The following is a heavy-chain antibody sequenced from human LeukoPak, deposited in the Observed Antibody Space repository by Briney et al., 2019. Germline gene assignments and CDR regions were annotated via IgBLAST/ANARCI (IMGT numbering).Heavy chain of an antibody. CDR3: ARGLYCTNGVCYAPHFDY. CDR2: INPNSGGT. CDR1: GYTLTGYY. V-gene: IGHV1-2*02. D-gene: IGHD2-8*01. J-gene: IGHJ4*02. Sequence: ASVKVSCKASGYTLTGYYMHWVRQAPGQGLEWMGWINPNSGGTNYAQKFQGRVTMTRDTSISTAYMELSRLRSDDTAVYYCARGLYCTNGVCYAPHFDYWGQGTLVTVSS.